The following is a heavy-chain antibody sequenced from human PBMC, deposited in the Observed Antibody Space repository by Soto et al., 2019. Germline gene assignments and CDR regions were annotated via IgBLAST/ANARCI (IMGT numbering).Heavy chain of an antibody. D-gene: IGHD2-21*02. Sequence: GESLKISCKGSGYSFTTYWIGWVRQMPGKGLEWMGMIYPGDSDTRYSPSFQGQFTISADKSITTAYLQWSSLKPSDTPIYYCARGSTAYYFDYWGQGTQVTVSS. J-gene: IGHJ4*02. CDR2: IYPGDSDT. V-gene: IGHV5-51*01. CDR1: GYSFTTYW. CDR3: ARGSTAYYFDY.